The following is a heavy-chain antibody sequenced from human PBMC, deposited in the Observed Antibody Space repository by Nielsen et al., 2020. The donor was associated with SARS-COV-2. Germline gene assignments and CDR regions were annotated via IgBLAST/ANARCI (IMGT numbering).Heavy chain of an antibody. CDR1: GYTFTGYA. D-gene: IGHD3-3*01. CDR2: INAGNGNT. J-gene: IGHJ3*02. Sequence: ASVKVSCKASGYTFTGYAMHWVRQAPGQRLEWMGWINAGNGNTKYSQKFQGRVTITRDTSASTAYMELSSLRSEDTAVYYCARDIRFLEWFDAFDIWGQGTMVTVSS. CDR3: ARDIRFLEWFDAFDI. V-gene: IGHV1-3*01.